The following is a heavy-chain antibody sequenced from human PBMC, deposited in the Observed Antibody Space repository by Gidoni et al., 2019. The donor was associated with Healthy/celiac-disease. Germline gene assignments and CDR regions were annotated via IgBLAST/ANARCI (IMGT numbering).Heavy chain of an antibody. CDR1: GGSISSSSSY. Sequence: QLQLQESGPGLVKPSETLSLTCTVSGGSISSSSSYWGWIRQPPGKGLEWIGSIYYSGSTYYNPSLKSRVTISVDTSKNQFSLKLSSVTAADTAVYYCARLWYSSGWLKSYYFDYWGQGTLVTVSS. D-gene: IGHD6-19*01. J-gene: IGHJ4*02. CDR3: ARLWYSSGWLKSYYFDY. CDR2: IYYSGST. V-gene: IGHV4-39*01.